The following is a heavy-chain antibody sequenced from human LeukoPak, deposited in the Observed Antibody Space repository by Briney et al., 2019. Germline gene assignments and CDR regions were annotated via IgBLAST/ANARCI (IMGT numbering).Heavy chain of an antibody. D-gene: IGHD2-8*02. J-gene: IGHJ3*01. CDR3: ARNRTTTGVIERVDVFDV. V-gene: IGHV4-39*01. CDR2: IYYYGGT. Sequence: SETLSLTCTVSGDSISSRSYYLGWIRQPPGKGLEWIGSIYYYGGTYYNPSLKSRITISVDTSKSQISLKLSSLTAADTAVYYCARNRTTTGVIERVDVFDVWGQGGNSHRLF. CDR1: GDSISSRSYY.